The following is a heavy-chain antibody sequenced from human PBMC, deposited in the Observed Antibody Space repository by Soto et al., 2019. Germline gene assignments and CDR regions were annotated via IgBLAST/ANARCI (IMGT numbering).Heavy chain of an antibody. CDR1: GLTFSSWA. D-gene: IGHD6-13*01. V-gene: IGHV3-23*01. CDR2: ISGSGGST. Sequence: SGGSLALYCAASGLTFSSWAMSWVSKAPGKGLEWVSAISGSGGSTYYADFVKGRFTISRDNSKNTLYLQMNSLRAEDTAVYYCAKDGAHIAAAGIYYYYYGMDVWGQVTTVTVSS. J-gene: IGHJ6*02. CDR3: AKDGAHIAAAGIYYYYYGMDV.